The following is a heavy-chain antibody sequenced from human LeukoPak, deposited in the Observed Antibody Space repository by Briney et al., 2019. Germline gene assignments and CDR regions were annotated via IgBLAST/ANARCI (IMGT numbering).Heavy chain of an antibody. J-gene: IGHJ4*02. CDR2: IYYSGST. D-gene: IGHD3-10*01. V-gene: IGHV4-39*07. CDR3: AKSDYYGSGSYYFGY. Sequence: PSETLSLTCTVSGGSIGSSSYYWGWIRQPPGKGLEWIGSIYYSGSTYYNPSLKSRVTISVDTSKNQFSLKLSSVTAADTAVYYCAKSDYYGSGSYYFGYWGQGTLVTVSS. CDR1: GGSIGSSSYY.